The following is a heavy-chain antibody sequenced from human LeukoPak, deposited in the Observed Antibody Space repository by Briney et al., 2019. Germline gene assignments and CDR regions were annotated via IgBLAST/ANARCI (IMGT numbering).Heavy chain of an antibody. D-gene: IGHD1-26*01. V-gene: IGHV4-59*01. J-gene: IGHJ6*02. Sequence: SETLSLTCTVSGGSISSYYWSWIRQPPGQGLEWIGYIYYSGSTNYNPSLKSRVTISVDTSRNQFSLKLSSVTAADTAVYYCARGGTVRNGMDVWGQGTTVTASS. CDR2: IYYSGST. CDR1: GGSISSYY. CDR3: ARGGTVRNGMDV.